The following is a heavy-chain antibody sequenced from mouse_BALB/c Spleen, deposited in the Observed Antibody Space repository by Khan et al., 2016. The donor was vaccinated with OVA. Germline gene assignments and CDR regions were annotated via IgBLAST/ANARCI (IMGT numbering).Heavy chain of an antibody. CDR1: GYSITSDYA. V-gene: IGHV3-2*02. Sequence: EVQLVESGPGLVKPSQSLSLTCTVTGYSITSDYAWNWIRQFPGNKLEWMGYISYSGSTSYNQSLKSRISITLDPSKNKFFLQLNSVTTEDTATYYGARWDTTALYYFDSWGQGTTLTVSS. J-gene: IGHJ2*01. CDR2: ISYSGST. CDR3: ARWDTTALYYFDS. D-gene: IGHD1-2*01.